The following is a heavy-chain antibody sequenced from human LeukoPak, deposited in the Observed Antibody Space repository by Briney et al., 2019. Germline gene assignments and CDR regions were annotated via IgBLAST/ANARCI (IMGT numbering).Heavy chain of an antibody. D-gene: IGHD4-23*01. Sequence: ASVKVSCTASGYTFTSYYMHWVRQAPGQGLEWMGIINPSGGSTSYAQKFQGRVTMTRDMSTSTDYMELSSLRSEDTVVYYCARDNSVEDTAWWFDPWGQGTLVTVSS. CDR1: GYTFTSYY. CDR3: ARDNSVEDTAWWFDP. J-gene: IGHJ5*02. CDR2: INPSGGST. V-gene: IGHV1-46*01.